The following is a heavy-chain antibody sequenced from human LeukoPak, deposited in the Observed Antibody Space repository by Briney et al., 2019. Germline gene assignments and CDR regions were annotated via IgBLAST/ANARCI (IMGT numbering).Heavy chain of an antibody. V-gene: IGHV4-4*02. CDR3: ARGLEVRARVGYHYYMDV. Sequence: SETLSLTCAVSGGSISSSNWWSWVRQPPGKGLEWIGAVYSENTYYNPSLKSRVSISVDTSKNQFSLTMSSVTAADTAVYFCARGLEVRARVGYHYYMDVWGKGTTVTVSS. J-gene: IGHJ6*03. CDR1: GGSISSSNW. D-gene: IGHD1-26*01. CDR2: VYSENT.